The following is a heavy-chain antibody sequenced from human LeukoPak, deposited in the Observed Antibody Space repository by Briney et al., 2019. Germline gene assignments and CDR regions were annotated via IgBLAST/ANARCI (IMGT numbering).Heavy chain of an antibody. Sequence: SETLSLTCTVSGGSISSYYWSWIRQPPGKGLEWIGYIYYSGSTNYNPSLKSRVTISVDTSKNQFSLKLSSVTAADTAVYYCARTSSGWYYFDYWGQGTLVTVSS. CDR2: IYYSGST. V-gene: IGHV4-59*01. J-gene: IGHJ4*02. D-gene: IGHD6-19*01. CDR1: GGSISSYY. CDR3: ARTSSGWYYFDY.